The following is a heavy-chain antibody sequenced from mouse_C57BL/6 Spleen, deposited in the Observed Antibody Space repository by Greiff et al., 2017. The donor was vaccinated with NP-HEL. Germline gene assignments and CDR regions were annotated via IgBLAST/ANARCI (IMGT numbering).Heavy chain of an antibody. CDR2: IDPSDSYT. J-gene: IGHJ2*01. CDR1: GYTFTSYW. Sequence: QVQLQQPGAELVKPGASVKLSCKASGYTFTSYWMQWVKQRPGQGLEWIGEIDPSDSYTNYNQKFKGKATLTVDTSSRTADMQLSSLPSEDSAVYYCASLLLRQMGFDYWGQGTTLTVSS. V-gene: IGHV1-50*01. D-gene: IGHD1-1*01. CDR3: ASLLLRQMGFDY.